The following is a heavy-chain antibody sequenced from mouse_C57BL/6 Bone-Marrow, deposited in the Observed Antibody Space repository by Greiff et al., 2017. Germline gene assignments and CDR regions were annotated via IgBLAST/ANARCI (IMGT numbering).Heavy chain of an antibody. J-gene: IGHJ1*03. CDR3: ARDGGYWYFDV. Sequence: EVKLQESGPGLVKPSQTVFLTCTVTGISITTGNYRWSWIRQFPGNKLEWIGYIYHSGTITYNPSLTSRTTITRDTPKNQFFLEMNSLTAEDTATYYCARDGGYWYFDVWGTGTTVTVSS. V-gene: IGHV3-5*01. CDR2: IYHSGTI. CDR1: GISITTGNYR.